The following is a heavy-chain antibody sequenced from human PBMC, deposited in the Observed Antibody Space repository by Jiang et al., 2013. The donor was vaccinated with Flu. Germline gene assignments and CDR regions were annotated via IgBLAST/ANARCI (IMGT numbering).Heavy chain of an antibody. CDR2: ITSSGSTI. D-gene: IGHD2-15*01. J-gene: IGHJ6*02. Sequence: EWVSYITSSGSTIYYADSVKGRFTISRDNAKNSLYLQMNSLRAEDTAVYYCARSFYGYSSNYYGIEVWGQGTTVTVSS. V-gene: IGHV3-11*01. CDR3: ARSFYGYSSNYYGIEV.